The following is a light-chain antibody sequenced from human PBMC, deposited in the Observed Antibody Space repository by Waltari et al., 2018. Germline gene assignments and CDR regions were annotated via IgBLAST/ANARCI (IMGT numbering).Light chain of an antibody. J-gene: IGKJ5*01. CDR2: SAS. CDR3: QEFGSSPTVT. V-gene: IGKV3-20*01. Sequence: IVLTQSPGTLSLSPGERATLPCRASQSVSSRYLAWYQQKPGQAPRVVIYSASGRATGIPDRFSGSGSGTDFTLTISRLEPEDFAMYYCQEFGSSPTVTFGQGTRLETK. CDR1: QSVSSRY.